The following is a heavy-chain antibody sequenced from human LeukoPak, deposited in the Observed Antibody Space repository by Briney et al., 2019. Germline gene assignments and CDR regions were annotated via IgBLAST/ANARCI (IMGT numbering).Heavy chain of an antibody. Sequence: SVKVSCKASGYTFTSYGISWVRQAPGQGLEWMGGIIPIFGTANYAQKFQGRVTITADESTSTAYMELSGLRSEDTAVYYCARDVRHRYCSSTSCYRGWFDPWGRGTLVTVSS. CDR1: GYTFTSYG. D-gene: IGHD2-2*01. CDR3: ARDVRHRYCSSTSCYRGWFDP. V-gene: IGHV1-69*13. CDR2: IIPIFGTA. J-gene: IGHJ5*02.